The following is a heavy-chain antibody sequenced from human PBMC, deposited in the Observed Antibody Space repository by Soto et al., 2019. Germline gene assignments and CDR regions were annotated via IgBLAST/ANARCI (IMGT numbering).Heavy chain of an antibody. CDR3: ARDYIEYSSSYYFDY. Sequence: PGGSLRLSCAASGFTFSSYGMHWVRQAPGKGLEWVAVIWYDGSNKYYADSVKGRFTISRDNSKNTLYLQMNSLRAEDTAVYYCARDYIEYSSSYYFDYWGQGTLVTVSS. CDR1: GFTFSSYG. J-gene: IGHJ4*02. D-gene: IGHD6-6*01. CDR2: IWYDGSNK. V-gene: IGHV3-33*01.